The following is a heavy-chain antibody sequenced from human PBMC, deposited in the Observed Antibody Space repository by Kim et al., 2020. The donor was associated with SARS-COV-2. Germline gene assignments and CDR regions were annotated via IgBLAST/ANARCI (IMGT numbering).Heavy chain of an antibody. D-gene: IGHD3-10*01. J-gene: IGHJ4*02. CDR1: GFTFSSYA. V-gene: IGHV3-23*01. CDR2: INGSGGST. CDR3: AKDAYGSGSYYMDYFDY. Sequence: GGSLRLSCAASGFTFSSYAMSWVRQAPGKGLEWVSAINGSGGSTYYADSVKGRFTISRDNSKNTLYLQMNSLRAEDTAVYYCAKDAYGSGSYYMDYFDYWGQGTLVTVSS.